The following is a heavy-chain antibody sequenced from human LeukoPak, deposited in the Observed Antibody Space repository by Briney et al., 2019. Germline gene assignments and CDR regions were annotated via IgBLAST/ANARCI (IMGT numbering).Heavy chain of an antibody. V-gene: IGHV3-11*04. D-gene: IGHD3-3*01. Sequence: PGGSLRLSCAASGFTFSDYYMSWIRQAPGKGLEWVSYISSSGSTIYYADSVKGRFTISRDNAKNSLYLQMNSLRAEDTAVYYCARAPPEGGSGYRGAYMDVWGKGTTVTVSS. CDR2: ISSSGSTI. CDR3: ARAPPEGGSGYRGAYMDV. J-gene: IGHJ6*03. CDR1: GFTFSDYY.